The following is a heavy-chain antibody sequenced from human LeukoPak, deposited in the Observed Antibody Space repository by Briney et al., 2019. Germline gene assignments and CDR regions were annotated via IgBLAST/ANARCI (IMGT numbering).Heavy chain of an antibody. CDR1: EFTFSSYA. CDR3: ARDRDGTFDI. D-gene: IGHD3-10*01. Sequence: GGSLRLSCAASEFTFSSYAMQWVRQAPGKGLEWVTLISSDGNYEFYAGSVKGRFTVSRDNSKDTLYLQMNSLRPEDTALYYCARDRDGTFDIWGQGTMVTVSS. J-gene: IGHJ3*02. V-gene: IGHV3-30*04. CDR2: ISSDGNYE.